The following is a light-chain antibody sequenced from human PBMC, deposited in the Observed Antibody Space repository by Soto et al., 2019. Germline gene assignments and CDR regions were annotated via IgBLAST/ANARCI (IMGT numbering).Light chain of an antibody. V-gene: IGLV2-8*01. J-gene: IGLJ3*02. CDR1: SSDVGDYNF. Sequence: QSALTQPPSASGSPGQSATISCTGTSSDVGDYNFVSWYQQHPGKAPKLIIYEVTKRPSGVPDRFSGSKSGNTAALTVSGLQTDDEADYYCSSFAGSNTLVFGGGTKLTVL. CDR3: SSFAGSNTLV. CDR2: EVT.